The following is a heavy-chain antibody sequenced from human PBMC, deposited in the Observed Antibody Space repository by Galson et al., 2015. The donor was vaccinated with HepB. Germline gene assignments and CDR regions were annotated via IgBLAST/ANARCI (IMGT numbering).Heavy chain of an antibody. CDR1: GFTFSSYA. D-gene: IGHD6-19*01. J-gene: IGHJ4*02. CDR2: ISGSGGST. CDR3: ARHGRRSSGRYLPWYFDY. Sequence: SLRLSCADSGFTFSSYAMSWVRQAPGKGLEWVSAISGSGGSTYYADSVKGRFTISRDNSKNTLYLQMNSLRAEDTAVYYCARHGRRSSGRYLPWYFDYWGQGTLVTVSS. V-gene: IGHV3-23*01.